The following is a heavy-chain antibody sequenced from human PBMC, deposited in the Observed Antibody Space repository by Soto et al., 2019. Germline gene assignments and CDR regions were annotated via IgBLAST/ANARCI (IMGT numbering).Heavy chain of an antibody. J-gene: IGHJ5*02. D-gene: IGHD5-18*01. V-gene: IGHV1-8*02. CDR2: MNPGSGDT. CDR3: ERMESFGSLIWFDP. Sequence: QVQLVQSGAEVKKPGASVKVSCKASGYTFTNNDVSWVRQATGQGLERMGWMNPGSGDTGYAQKFQGRVTMTRDISIATAYMEMNSLTSEDTDIYYCERMESFGSLIWFDPWGQGTLVTVSS. CDR1: GYTFTNND.